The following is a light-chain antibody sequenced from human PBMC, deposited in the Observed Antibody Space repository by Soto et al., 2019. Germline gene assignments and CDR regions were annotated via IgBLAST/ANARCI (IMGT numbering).Light chain of an antibody. CDR3: QQRGDWPPIT. CDR1: QSISKW. Sequence: DIQMTQSPSTLSAFVGDRVTITCRASQSISKWLVWYQQKPGKAPKVLIFDASILASGVPSRFSGSGSGTEFTLTISSLQPDDFAVYYCQQRGDWPPITFGQGTRLEIK. CDR2: DAS. V-gene: IGKV1-5*01. J-gene: IGKJ5*01.